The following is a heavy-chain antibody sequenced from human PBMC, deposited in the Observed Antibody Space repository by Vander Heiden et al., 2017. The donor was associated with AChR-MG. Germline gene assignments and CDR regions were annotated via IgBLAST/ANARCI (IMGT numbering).Heavy chain of an antibody. D-gene: IGHD5-12*01. Sequence: QVQLVQSGAEVKKPGASVKVSCKASGYTFTSYDINWVRQATGQGLEWRGWMNPNSGNTGYAQKFQGRVTMTRNTSISTAYMELSSLRSEDTAVYYCARDLIFSGYGGNLKGYWGQGTLVTVSS. CDR1: GYTFTSYD. J-gene: IGHJ4*02. CDR2: MNPNSGNT. V-gene: IGHV1-8*01. CDR3: ARDLIFSGYGGNLKGY.